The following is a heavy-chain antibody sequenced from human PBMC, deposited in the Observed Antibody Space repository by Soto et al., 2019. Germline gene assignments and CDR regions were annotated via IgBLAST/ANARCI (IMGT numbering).Heavy chain of an antibody. V-gene: IGHV4-34*01. CDR3: ARREGLATISYYFDF. J-gene: IGHJ4*02. Sequence: SETLSLTCAVYGGSFSGYYWSWIRQPPGKGLEWIGEINHSGSTNYNPSLKSRVTISVDTSKNQFSLKLNSVTAADSAVYFCARREGLATISYYFDFWGPGALVNVAS. CDR2: INHSGST. D-gene: IGHD3-9*01. CDR1: GGSFSGYY.